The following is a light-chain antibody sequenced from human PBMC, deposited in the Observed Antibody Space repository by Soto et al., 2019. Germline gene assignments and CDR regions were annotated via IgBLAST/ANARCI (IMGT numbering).Light chain of an antibody. CDR2: EVI. V-gene: IGLV2-8*01. J-gene: IGLJ2*01. CDR1: SSDVGGYNS. CDR3: GSYTGNNAWL. Sequence: QSALTQPPSASGSPGQSVTISCTGTSSDVGGYNSVSWYQQHPGKAPKLILFEVINRPSGISNRFSGSKSGTTASLTISGLQTDDEADYYCGSYTGNNAWLFGGGTKLTVL.